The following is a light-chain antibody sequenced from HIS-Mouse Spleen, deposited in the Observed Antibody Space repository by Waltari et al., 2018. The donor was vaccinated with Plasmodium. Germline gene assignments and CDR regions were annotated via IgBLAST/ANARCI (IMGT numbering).Light chain of an antibody. J-gene: IGKJ3*01. V-gene: IGKV3-15*01. CDR2: GAS. Sequence: EIVMTQSPATLSVSPGERATLSCRASQRFSSNLAWYQQKPGQAPRLLIYGASTRATGIPARFRGSGSGTEFTLTISSLQSEDFAVYYCQQYNNWSFTFGPGTKVDIK. CDR1: QRFSSN. CDR3: QQYNNWSFT.